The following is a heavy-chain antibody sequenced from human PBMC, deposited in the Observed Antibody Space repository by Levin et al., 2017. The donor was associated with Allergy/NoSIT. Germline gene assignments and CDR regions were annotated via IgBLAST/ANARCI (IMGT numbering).Heavy chain of an antibody. CDR3: AKASGSYYRNWFDP. CDR1: GFTFSSYA. CDR2: ISFSGGST. V-gene: IGHV3-23*01. Sequence: LSLTCAASGFTFSSYAMSWVRQAPGKGLEWVSAISFSGGSTYYADSVKGRFTLSRDNSKNTLYLQMNSLSAEDTAVYYCAKASGSYYRNWFDPWGQGTLVTVSS. D-gene: IGHD1-26*01. J-gene: IGHJ5*02.